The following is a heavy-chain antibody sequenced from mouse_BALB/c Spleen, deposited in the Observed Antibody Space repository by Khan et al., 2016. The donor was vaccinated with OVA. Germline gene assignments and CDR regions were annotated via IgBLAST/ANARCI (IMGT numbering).Heavy chain of an antibody. CDR3: AKVVWSYYYTLDY. CDR1: GFSLSDYG. Sequence: VQLKESGPGLVAPSQNLSITCTVSGFSLSDYGVSWIRQPPGKGLEWLGVIWGGGSTYYNSALKSRLSISKDNSKSQVFLKMSSLQSDDTAMFYCAKVVWSYYYTLDYWGQGTSVTVSS. D-gene: IGHD1-1*02. V-gene: IGHV2-6-5*01. CDR2: IWGGGST. J-gene: IGHJ4*01.